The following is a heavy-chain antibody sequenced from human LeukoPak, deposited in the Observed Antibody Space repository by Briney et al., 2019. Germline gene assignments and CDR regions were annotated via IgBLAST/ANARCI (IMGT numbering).Heavy chain of an antibody. V-gene: IGHV4-38-2*02. CDR1: GYSISSGYY. CDR3: ARGGGYYESSGFFVY. D-gene: IGHD3-22*01. CDR2: IYHSGST. J-gene: IGHJ4*02. Sequence: SETLSLTCTVSGYSISSGYYWGWIRQPPGKGLEWIGSIYHSGSTYYNPSLKSRVTISVDTSKSQFSLKLSSVTAADTAVYYCARGGGYYESSGFFVYWGQGSLVTVSS.